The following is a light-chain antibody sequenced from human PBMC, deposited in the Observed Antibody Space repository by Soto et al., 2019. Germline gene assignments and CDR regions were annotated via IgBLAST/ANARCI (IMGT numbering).Light chain of an antibody. CDR3: QHYGSLVLT. CDR1: QSVSSTY. V-gene: IGKV3-20*01. J-gene: IGKJ4*01. CDR2: GAS. Sequence: EIVLTQSPGTLSLSPGERATLSCRASQSVSSTYLAWYQQKPGQAPRLLIYGASSRATGIPDRFSGSGSGTDFPLTISRLEPEDFAVYYCQHYGSLVLTFGGGTMVEIK.